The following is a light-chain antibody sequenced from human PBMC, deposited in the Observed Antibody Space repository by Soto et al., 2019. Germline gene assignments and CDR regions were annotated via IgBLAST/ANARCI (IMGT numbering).Light chain of an antibody. V-gene: IGLV1-51*01. Sequence: QSLLTQPPSVSAAPGQKVTISYSGSSSNIGNNYVSWYQQLPGTAPKLLIYDNNKRPSGIPDRFSGSKSGTSATLGITGLQTGDEADYYCGTWDSSLSADVFGGGTKLTVL. J-gene: IGLJ2*01. CDR2: DNN. CDR1: SSNIGNNY. CDR3: GTWDSSLSADV.